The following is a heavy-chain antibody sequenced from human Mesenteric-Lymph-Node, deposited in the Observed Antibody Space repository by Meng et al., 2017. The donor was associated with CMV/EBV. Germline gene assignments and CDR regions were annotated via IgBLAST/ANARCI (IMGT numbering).Heavy chain of an antibody. J-gene: IGHJ4*02. D-gene: IGHD1-26*01. V-gene: IGHV3-21*01. CDR3: ATARRDKPTY. Sequence: LSLTCAASGFTFSSYSMNWVRQAPGKGLEWVSSISSSSSYIYYADSVKGRFTISRDNAKNSLYLQMNSLRAEDTAVYYCATARRDKPTYWGQGTLVTVSS. CDR2: ISSSSSYI. CDR1: GFTFSSYS.